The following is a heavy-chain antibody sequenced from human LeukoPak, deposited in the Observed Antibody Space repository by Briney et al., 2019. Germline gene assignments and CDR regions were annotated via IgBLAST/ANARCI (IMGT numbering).Heavy chain of an antibody. D-gene: IGHD3-3*01. J-gene: IGHJ4*02. CDR3: ARGSESNFWSGYSP. Sequence: GASVKVSCKASGYTFTGYYMHWVRQAPGQGLEWMGWINPNSGGTNYAQKFQGRVTMTRDTSISTAYMELSRLRSDDTAVYYCARGSESNFWSGYSPWGQGTLVTVSP. CDR2: INPNSGGT. CDR1: GYTFTGYY. V-gene: IGHV1-2*02.